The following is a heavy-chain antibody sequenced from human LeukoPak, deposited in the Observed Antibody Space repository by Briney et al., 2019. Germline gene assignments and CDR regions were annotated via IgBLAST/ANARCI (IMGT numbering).Heavy chain of an antibody. CDR1: GYRFTNYW. V-gene: IGHV5-51*01. CDR2: IYPGDSDT. J-gene: IGHJ3*02. Sequence: GESLKISCKGSGYRFTNYWIAWVRRMPGRGLEWMGIIYPGDSDTRYRPSFQGQVTMSVDKSISTAYLQRSSLEASVTAMYYCASAQKSHGFDIWGQGTMVTVSS. CDR3: ASAQKSHGFDI.